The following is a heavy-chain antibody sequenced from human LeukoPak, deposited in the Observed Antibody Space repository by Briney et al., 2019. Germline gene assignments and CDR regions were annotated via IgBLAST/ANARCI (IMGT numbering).Heavy chain of an antibody. CDR3: ATDRDGYRKNWYRFHY. CDR2: TSPTSSYM. J-gene: IGHJ4*02. Sequence: GGSLRLSCAASGFTFTDFYMNWVRQAPGKGLEWVSWTSPTSSYMYYADSVKGRFTISRDNAKKSLYLQMNSLRAEDSAVYYCATDRDGYRKNWYRFHYWGQGTLVAVSS. CDR1: GFTFTDFY. V-gene: IGHV3-21*01. D-gene: IGHD5-24*01.